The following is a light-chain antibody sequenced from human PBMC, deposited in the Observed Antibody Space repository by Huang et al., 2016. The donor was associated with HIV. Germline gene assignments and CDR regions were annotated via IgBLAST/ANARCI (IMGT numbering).Light chain of an antibody. J-gene: IGKJ4*01. CDR3: QQRRNWLT. Sequence: EIVLTQSPATLSLSPGERATLSCRASQSITKYLAWYQHKPGQAPRLLIYDASTRATGIPGRFSGSGSGTDFTLTINSLEPEDFAVYYCQQRRNWLTFGGGTKVEIK. CDR2: DAS. CDR1: QSITKY. V-gene: IGKV3-11*01.